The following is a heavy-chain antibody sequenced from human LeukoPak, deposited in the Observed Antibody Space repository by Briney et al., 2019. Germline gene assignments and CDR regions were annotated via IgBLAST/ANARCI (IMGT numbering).Heavy chain of an antibody. V-gene: IGHV3-48*01. J-gene: IGHJ3*02. Sequence: GGSLRLSCAASGFTFTIYNMYWVRPAPGKGLGWVSYIITSSSTTYYADSVKGRFTISRDNAKKSLYLQINSLRAEDTAVHYCTRDSALGTIWGQGTMVTVSS. D-gene: IGHD1-26*01. CDR1: GFTFTIYN. CDR2: IITSSSTT. CDR3: TRDSALGTI.